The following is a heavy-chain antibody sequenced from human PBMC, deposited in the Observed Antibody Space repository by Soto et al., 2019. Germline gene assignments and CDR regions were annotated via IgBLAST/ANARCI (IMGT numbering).Heavy chain of an antibody. J-gene: IGHJ6*02. CDR1: GFTFSDYY. Sequence: KSGGSLRLSCAASGFTFSDYYMSWIRQAPGKGLEWVSYISSSGSTIYYADSVKGRFTISRDNAKNSLYLQMNSLRAEDTAVYYCARPNCSSTSCYTGGMDVWGQGTTVTVSS. CDR3: ARPNCSSTSCYTGGMDV. V-gene: IGHV3-11*01. D-gene: IGHD2-2*02. CDR2: ISSSGSTI.